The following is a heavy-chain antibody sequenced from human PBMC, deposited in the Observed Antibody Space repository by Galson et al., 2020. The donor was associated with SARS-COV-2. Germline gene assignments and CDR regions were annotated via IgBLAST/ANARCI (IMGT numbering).Heavy chain of an antibody. CDR2: IRTSAYGGST. CDR3: AREGNDADFDY. J-gene: IGHJ4*02. D-gene: IGHD1-1*01. V-gene: IGHV3-49*03. CDR1: GFSFGGYA. Sequence: GESLKISCTGSGFSFGGYAMTWFRRAPGKGLEWVAFIRTSAYGGSTEYGASVKDRFIISRDDSKNIAYLQMNSLKPEDTAVYYCAREGNDADFDYWGQGTLVTVSS.